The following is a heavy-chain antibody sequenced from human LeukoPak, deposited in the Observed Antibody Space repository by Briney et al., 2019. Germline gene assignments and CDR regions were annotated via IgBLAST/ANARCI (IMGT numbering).Heavy chain of an antibody. CDR2: ISAYNGNT. V-gene: IGHV1-18*01. D-gene: IGHD3-10*01. CDR1: GYTFTSYG. J-gene: IGHJ6*03. CDR3: ARFSEVVGSGSYEGRYHYMDV. Sequence: ASVKVSCKASGYTFTSYGISWVRQAPGQGLEWMGWISAYNGNTNYAQKLQGRVTMTTDTSTSTAYMELRSLRSDDTAVYYCARFSEVVGSGSYEGRYHYMDVWGKGTTVTVSS.